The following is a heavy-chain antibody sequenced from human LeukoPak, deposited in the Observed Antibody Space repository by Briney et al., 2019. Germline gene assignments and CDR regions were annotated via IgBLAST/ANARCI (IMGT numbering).Heavy chain of an antibody. Sequence: SETLPLTCTVSGGSISSSSYYWGWIRQPPGKGLEWIGSIYYSGSTYYNPSLKSRVTISVDTSKNQFSLKLSSVTAADTAVYYCARHQSGSYSHFDYWGQGTLVTVSS. CDR1: GGSISSSSYY. D-gene: IGHD1-26*01. J-gene: IGHJ4*02. CDR2: IYYSGST. CDR3: ARHQSGSYSHFDY. V-gene: IGHV4-39*01.